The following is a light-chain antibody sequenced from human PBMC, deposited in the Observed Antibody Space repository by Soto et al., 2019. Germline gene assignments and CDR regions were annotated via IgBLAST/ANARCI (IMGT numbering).Light chain of an antibody. CDR3: QQYGSSPRT. Sequence: EIVMTQSPGTLSLAPGERATLSFRASQSVSSSYLAWYQQKPGQAPRLLIYGASSRATGIPDRFSGRESGTDFTLTISRLDAEDFAVYYCQQYGSSPRTFGQGTKVDIK. V-gene: IGKV3-20*01. CDR2: GAS. CDR1: QSVSSSY. J-gene: IGKJ1*01.